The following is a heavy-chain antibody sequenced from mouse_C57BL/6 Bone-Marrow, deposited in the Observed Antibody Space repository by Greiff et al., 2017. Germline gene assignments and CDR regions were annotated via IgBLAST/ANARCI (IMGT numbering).Heavy chain of an antibody. Sequence: EVQRVESGGGLVQPKGSLKLSCAASGFTFNTYAMHWVRQAPGKGLEWVARIRSKSSNYATYYADSVKDRFTISRDDSQSMLYLQMNNLRTEDTAMYYCVRVIYYDYDGHFAYWGQGTLVPVSA. CDR2: IRSKSSNYAT. D-gene: IGHD2-4*01. V-gene: IGHV10-3*01. CDR3: VRVIYYDYDGHFAY. J-gene: IGHJ3*01. CDR1: GFTFNTYA.